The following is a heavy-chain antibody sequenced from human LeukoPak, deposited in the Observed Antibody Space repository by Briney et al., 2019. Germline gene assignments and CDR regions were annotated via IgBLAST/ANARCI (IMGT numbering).Heavy chain of an antibody. Sequence: GGSLRLSCAASGFTFSSYAMHWVRQAPGKGLEWVAVISYDGSNKYYADSVKGRFTISRDNSKNTLYLQMNSLRAEDTAVYYCAKDSPHDYVWANYKLGWFFDYWGQGTLVTVSS. CDR3: AKDSPHDYVWANYKLGWFFDY. J-gene: IGHJ4*02. CDR1: GFTFSSYA. V-gene: IGHV3-30*04. CDR2: ISYDGSNK. D-gene: IGHD3-16*01.